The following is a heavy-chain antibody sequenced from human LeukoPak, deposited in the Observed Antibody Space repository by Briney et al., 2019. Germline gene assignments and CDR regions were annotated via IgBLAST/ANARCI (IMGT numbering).Heavy chain of an antibody. V-gene: IGHV3-48*01. D-gene: IGHD1-26*01. CDR1: GFTFRSYS. CDR3: ARGHGTFDY. Sequence: GGSLRLSCAAFGFTFRSYSMNWVRQAPGKGLEWISYISSSSTTLYYADSVKGRFTISRDNAKNSLYLQMNSLRAEDTAVYYCARGHGTFDYWGQGTLVTVSS. J-gene: IGHJ4*02. CDR2: ISSSSTTL.